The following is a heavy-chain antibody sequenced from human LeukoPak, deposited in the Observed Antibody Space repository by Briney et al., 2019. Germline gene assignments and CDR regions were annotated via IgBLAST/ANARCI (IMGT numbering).Heavy chain of an antibody. CDR1: GFTFDDYA. J-gene: IGHJ4*02. CDR2: ISWNSGSI. V-gene: IGHV3-9*01. Sequence: GGSLRLSCAASGFTFDDYAMHWVRQAPGKGLEWVSGISWNSGSIGYADSVKGRFTISRDNSKNTLYLQMNSLRAEDTAVYYCAKDLHCSSTSCYVDWGQGTLVTVSS. D-gene: IGHD2-2*01. CDR3: AKDLHCSSTSCYVD.